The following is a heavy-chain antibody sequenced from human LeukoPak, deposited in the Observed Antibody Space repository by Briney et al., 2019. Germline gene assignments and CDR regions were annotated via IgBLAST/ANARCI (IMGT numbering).Heavy chain of an antibody. CDR3: ARATPEQQLVFDY. CDR2: IYYSGST. D-gene: IGHD6-13*01. V-gene: IGHV4-30-4*08. J-gene: IGHJ4*02. CDR1: GGSISSGDYY. Sequence: PSETLSLTCTVSGGSISSGDYYWSWIRQPPGKGLEWIGYIYYSGSTYYNPSLKSRVTISVYTTKNQFSLKLRSVTAADMAVYYCARATPEQQLVFDYWGQGTLVTVSS.